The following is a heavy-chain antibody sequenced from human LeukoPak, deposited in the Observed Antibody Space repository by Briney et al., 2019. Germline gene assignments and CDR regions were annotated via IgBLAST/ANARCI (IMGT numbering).Heavy chain of an antibody. CDR1: GSTFTSYA. Sequence: GGSLRLSCAASGSTFTSYAMSWDRQPPGKVLEWVSAISGSGGSTYYADSVKGRFTISRDNSKNTLYLQMNSLRAEDTAVYYCAKTDTLKPIDYWGQGTLVTVSS. CDR3: AKTDTLKPIDY. D-gene: IGHD2-15*01. CDR2: ISGSGGST. V-gene: IGHV3-23*01. J-gene: IGHJ4*02.